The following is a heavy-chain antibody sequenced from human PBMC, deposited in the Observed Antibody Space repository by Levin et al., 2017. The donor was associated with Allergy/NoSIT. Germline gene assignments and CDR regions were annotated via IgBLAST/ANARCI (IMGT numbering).Heavy chain of an antibody. CDR1: GFAFSNAW. Sequence: GESLKISCAASGFAFSNAWMSWVRQASGKGLEFVARIKSKSDGGTIHYAAPVKGRFTIARDDSKNMVYLHMNSLKTEDTAVYYCATIQLWGQGTLVTVSS. CDR2: IKSKSDGGTI. CDR3: ATIQL. V-gene: IGHV3-15*01. D-gene: IGHD1-1*01. J-gene: IGHJ4*02.